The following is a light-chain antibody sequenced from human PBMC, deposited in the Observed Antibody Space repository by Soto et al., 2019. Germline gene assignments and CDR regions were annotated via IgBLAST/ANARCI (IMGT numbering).Light chain of an antibody. V-gene: IGKV3-15*01. CDR2: GAS. CDR3: QSYNDWPST. CDR1: ESLSTY. Sequence: EIVMTQSPATLSVSPGERVTLSCRASESLSTYLAWYQQKPGQAPRLLIYGASTEATGIPARFSGSGSATDFTLTISSLQSEDFAVYYCQSYNDWPSTFGQGTRLEIK. J-gene: IGKJ5*01.